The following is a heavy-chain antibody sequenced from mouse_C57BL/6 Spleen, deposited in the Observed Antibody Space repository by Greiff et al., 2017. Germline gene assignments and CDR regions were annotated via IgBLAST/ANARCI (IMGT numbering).Heavy chain of an antibody. CDR3: ARPSDSSSEDYARDY. CDR1: GYTFTSYW. V-gene: IGHV1-69*01. CDR2: IDPSDSYT. Sequence: QVQLKQPGAELVMPGASVKLSCKASGYTFTSYWMHWVKQRPGQGLEWIGEIDPSDSYTNYNQKFKGKATLTVDKSSSTAYMQLSSLTSEASAVYYCARPSDSSSEDYARDYWGQGTSVTVSS. J-gene: IGHJ4*01. D-gene: IGHD1-1*01.